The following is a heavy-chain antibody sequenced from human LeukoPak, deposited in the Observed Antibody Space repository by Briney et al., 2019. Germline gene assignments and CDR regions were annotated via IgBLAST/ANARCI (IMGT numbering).Heavy chain of an antibody. CDR2: IGKTSRDM. J-gene: IGHJ4*02. V-gene: IGHV3-21*01. D-gene: IGHD1-14*01. CDR3: VRGDNRDY. CDR1: GFSFSTST. Sequence: GGSLRLSCAASGFSFSTSTTNWVRQAPGKGLEWISSIGKTSRDMYYADSVRGRFTISRDNAKNSLFLLMNSLRVEDTSVYYCVRGDNRDYWGQGTLVTVSS.